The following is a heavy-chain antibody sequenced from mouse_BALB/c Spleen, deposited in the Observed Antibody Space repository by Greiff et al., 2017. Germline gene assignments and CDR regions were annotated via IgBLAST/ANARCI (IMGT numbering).Heavy chain of an antibody. J-gene: IGHJ2*01. V-gene: IGHV5-12-1*01. D-gene: IGHD1-1*01. CDR2: ISSGGGST. CDR1: GFAFSSYD. Sequence: EVKVEESGGGLVKPGGSLKLSCAASGFAFSSYDMSWVRQTPEKRLEWVAYISSGGGSTYYPDSVKGRFTISRDNAKNTLYLQMSSLKSEDTAMYYCTRGPTVVGREEYWGQGTTLTVSS. CDR3: TRGPTVVGREEY.